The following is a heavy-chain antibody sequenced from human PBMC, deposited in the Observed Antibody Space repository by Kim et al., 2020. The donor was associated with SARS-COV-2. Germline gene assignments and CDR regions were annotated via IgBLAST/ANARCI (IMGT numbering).Heavy chain of an antibody. CDR1: GFTFSSYA. CDR3: AYPSGSYYYFGY. Sequence: GGSLRLSCAASGFTFSSYAMSWVRQAPGKGLEWVSAISGSGGSTYYADSVKGRFTISRDNSKNTLYLQMNSLRAKDTAVYYCAYPSGSYYYFGYWGQGTLVTVSS. V-gene: IGHV3-23*01. CDR2: ISGSGGST. D-gene: IGHD3-10*01. J-gene: IGHJ4*02.